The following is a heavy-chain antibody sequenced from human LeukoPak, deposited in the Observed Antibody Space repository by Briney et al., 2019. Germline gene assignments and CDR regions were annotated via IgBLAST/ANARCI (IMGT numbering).Heavy chain of an antibody. V-gene: IGHV3-30*18. CDR1: GFTFSSYG. J-gene: IGHJ6*02. Sequence: PGGSLRLSCAASGFTFSSYGMHWVRQAPGKGLEWVAVISYDGSNKYYADSVKGRFTISRDNSKNTLYLQMNSLRAEDTAVYYCAKDQRPVAGIYYYYGMDVWGQGTTVTVSS. CDR2: ISYDGSNK. CDR3: AKDQRPVAGIYYYYGMDV. D-gene: IGHD6-19*01.